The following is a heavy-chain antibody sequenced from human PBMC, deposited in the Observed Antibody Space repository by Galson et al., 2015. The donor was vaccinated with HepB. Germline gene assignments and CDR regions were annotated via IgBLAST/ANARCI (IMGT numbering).Heavy chain of an antibody. CDR1: GFTFSNAR. Sequence: SLRLSCAASGFTFSNARMSWVRQAPGKGLEWVGRIKSKTDGGATDYAAPVKGRFTISRDDSKNTLYLQMNNLKTEDTAVYYCTSEVIVVVPAAIYGWYFDLWGRGTLVTVSS. D-gene: IGHD2-2*01. CDR3: TSEVIVVVPAAIYGWYFDL. CDR2: IKSKTDGGAT. J-gene: IGHJ2*01. V-gene: IGHV3-15*01.